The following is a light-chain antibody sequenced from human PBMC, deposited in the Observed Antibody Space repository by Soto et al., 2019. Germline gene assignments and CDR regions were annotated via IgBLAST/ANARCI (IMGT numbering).Light chain of an antibody. CDR2: GAS. CDR1: QSVSSSY. J-gene: IGKJ2*01. CDR3: QQYGSSPPYT. V-gene: IGKV3-20*01. Sequence: EIVLTQSPGTLSLSPGESATLSCRASQSVSSSYLAWYQQKPGQAPRLLIYGASNRATGIPDRFSGSGSGTDFTLTISRLEPEDFAVYYCQQYGSSPPYTFGQGTKLEIK.